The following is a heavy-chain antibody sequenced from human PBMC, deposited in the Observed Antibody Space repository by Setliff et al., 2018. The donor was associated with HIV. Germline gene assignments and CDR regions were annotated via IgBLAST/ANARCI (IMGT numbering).Heavy chain of an antibody. J-gene: IGHJ4*02. CDR2: VIPIFGTA. CDR3: ARDNYYDSSGAIGY. V-gene: IGHV1-69*13. Sequence: SVKVSCKASGGTFSRYTINWVRQAPGQGLEWMGGVIPIFGTAKYAQKSQGRVSITADPSTSTAYMELSSLRSDDTAVYYCARDNYYDSSGAIGYWGQGTLVTVSS. CDR1: GGTFSRYT. D-gene: IGHD3-22*01.